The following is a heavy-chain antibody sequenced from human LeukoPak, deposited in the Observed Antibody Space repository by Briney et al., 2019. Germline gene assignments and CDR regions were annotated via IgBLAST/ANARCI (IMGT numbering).Heavy chain of an antibody. J-gene: IGHJ4*02. CDR2: IYYSGST. V-gene: IGHV4-39*01. CDR1: GGSISSSSYY. CDR3: ARHSFGDYYDSSGYYYGEYYFDY. Sequence: KPSETLSHTCTVSGGSISSSSYYWGWIRQPPGKGLEWIGSIYYSGSTYYNPSLKSRVTISVDTSKNQFSLELSSVTAADTAVYYCARHSFGDYYDSSGYYYGEYYFDYWGQGTLVTVSS. D-gene: IGHD3-22*01.